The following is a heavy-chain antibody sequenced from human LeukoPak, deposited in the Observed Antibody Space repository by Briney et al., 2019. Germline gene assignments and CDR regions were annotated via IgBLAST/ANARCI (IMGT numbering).Heavy chain of an antibody. D-gene: IGHD3-10*01. J-gene: IGHJ4*02. V-gene: IGHV3-21*01. CDR1: GFTFSSYS. CDR2: ISSSSSYI. CDR3: AKDWEKWFGELPRTPLDY. Sequence: GGSLRLSCAASGFTFSSYSMNWVRQAPGKGLEWASSISSSSSYIYYADSVKGRFTISRDNAKNSLYLQMNSLRAEDTAVYYCAKDWEKWFGELPRTPLDYWGQGTLVTVSS.